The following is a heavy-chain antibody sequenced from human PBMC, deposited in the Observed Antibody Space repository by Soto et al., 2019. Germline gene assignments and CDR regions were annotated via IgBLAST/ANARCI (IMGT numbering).Heavy chain of an antibody. CDR3: ARLVIRNGFDY. Sequence: SLTCTISGASINGSSYYWGWIRQPPGKGLEWIASFYFSGNTYYNPSLRSRLSISVDTSKNQFSLKMNSVTAADTAVYYCARLVIRNGFDYCGQRALGTVSS. J-gene: IGHJ4*02. V-gene: IGHV4-39*01. CDR2: FYFSGNT. CDR1: GASINGSSYY. D-gene: IGHD4-4*01.